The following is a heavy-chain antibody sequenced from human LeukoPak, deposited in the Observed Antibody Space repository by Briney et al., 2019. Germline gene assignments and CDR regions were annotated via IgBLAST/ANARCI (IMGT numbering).Heavy chain of an antibody. V-gene: IGHV3-23*01. D-gene: IGHD3-10*01. CDR3: AKLFDSGTYNNFFHY. CDR1: GFTFTYG. J-gene: IGHJ4*02. Sequence: GGSLRLSCAASGFTFTYGMSWVRQAPGKGLEWVSTISGSGGSTYYADSVQGRFTISRDNSKNTLYLQMNSLRVADTAVYYCAKLFDSGTYNNFFHYWGQGTLVTVSS. CDR2: ISGSGGST.